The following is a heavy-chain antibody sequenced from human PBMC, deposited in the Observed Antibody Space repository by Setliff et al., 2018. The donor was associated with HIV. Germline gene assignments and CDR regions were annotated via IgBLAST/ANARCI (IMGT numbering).Heavy chain of an antibody. J-gene: IGHJ6*02. CDR2: MYYSGST. D-gene: IGHD6-13*01. CDR3: ASRDRPRIAAAGQKGGGYYYYYYGMDV. V-gene: IGHV4-39*07. CDR1: GGSISSSSYY. Sequence: SETLSLTCTVSGGSISSSSYYWGWVRQPPGKGLEWIGSMYYSGSTNYNPSLKSRVTISVDTSKNQFSLKLSSVTAADTAVYYCASRDRPRIAAAGQKGGGYYYYYYGMDVWGQGTTVTVSS.